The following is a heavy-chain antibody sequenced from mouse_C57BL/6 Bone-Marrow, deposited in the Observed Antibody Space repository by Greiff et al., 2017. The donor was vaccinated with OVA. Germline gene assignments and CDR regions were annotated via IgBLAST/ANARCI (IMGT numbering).Heavy chain of an antibody. Sequence: QVQLKESGAELVRPGTSVKVSCKASGYAFTNYLIEWVKQRPGQGLEWIGVINPGSGGTNYNEKFKGKATLTADKSSSTAYMQLSSLTSEDSAVYFCAIYDYDSPWFAYWGQGTLVTVSA. V-gene: IGHV1-54*01. CDR1: GYAFTNYL. D-gene: IGHD2-4*01. CDR2: INPGSGGT. CDR3: AIYDYDSPWFAY. J-gene: IGHJ3*01.